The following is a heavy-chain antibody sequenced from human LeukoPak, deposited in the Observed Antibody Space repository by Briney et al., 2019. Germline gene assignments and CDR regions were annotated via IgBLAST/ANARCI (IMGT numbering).Heavy chain of an antibody. CDR3: DAFDI. CDR2: IIAIFGTA. V-gene: IGHV1-69*05. J-gene: IGHJ3*02. CDR1: GGTFSSYA. Sequence: LRASVKVSCKASGGTFSSYAISWVRQAPGQGLEWMGRIIAIFGTANYAQKFQGRVTITTDGSTSTAYMELSSLRSEDTAVYPRDAFDIWGQGTMVTVSS.